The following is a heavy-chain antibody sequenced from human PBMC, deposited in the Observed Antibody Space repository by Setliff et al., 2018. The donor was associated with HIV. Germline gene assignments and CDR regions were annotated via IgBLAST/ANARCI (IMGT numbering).Heavy chain of an antibody. D-gene: IGHD6-19*01. CDR2: IWYDGSNK. Sequence: GGSLRLSCAASEFIFSRYAIYWVRQPPGKGLEWVAVIWYDGSNKYYADSVKGRFTISRHNSKNTLYLQMDSLRSEDTAVYYCATCSGPLDYWGQGTLVTVSS. V-gene: IGHV3-30*14. J-gene: IGHJ4*02. CDR1: EFIFSRYA. CDR3: ATCSGPLDY.